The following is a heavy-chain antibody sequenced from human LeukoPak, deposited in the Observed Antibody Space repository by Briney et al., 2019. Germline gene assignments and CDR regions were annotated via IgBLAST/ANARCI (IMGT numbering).Heavy chain of an antibody. D-gene: IGHD2-8*01. V-gene: IGHV4-31*03. CDR1: GGSISSGGYY. J-gene: IGHJ4*02. Sequence: KPSQTLSLTCTVSGGSISSGGYYWSWIRQHPGKGLEWIGYIYYSGSTYYNPSLKSRVTISVDTSKNQFSLKLSSVTAADTAAYYCASRTPRGIDYWGQGTLVTVSS. CDR2: IYYSGST. CDR3: ASRTPRGIDY.